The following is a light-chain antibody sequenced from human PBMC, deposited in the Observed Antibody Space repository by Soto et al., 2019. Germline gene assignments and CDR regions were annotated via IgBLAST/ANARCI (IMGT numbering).Light chain of an antibody. Sequence: QMTQSPSSLSASVGDRVTITCRASQDISNYLAWYQQKPGGAPKLLIYEASTLQSGVPSRFSGSGSGADVTHTISSLQPEDVVIYYCQKYNDAPRTVGQGTRVEMK. CDR3: QKYNDAPRT. V-gene: IGKV1-27*01. CDR2: EAS. J-gene: IGKJ1*01. CDR1: QDISNY.